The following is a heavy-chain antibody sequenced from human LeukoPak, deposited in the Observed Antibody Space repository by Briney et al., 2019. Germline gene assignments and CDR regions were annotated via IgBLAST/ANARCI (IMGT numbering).Heavy chain of an antibody. D-gene: IGHD6-19*01. CDR3: ARDQIQQWLVRGSFDY. Sequence: PGGSLRLSCAASGFTFSDYYMSWIRQAPGKGLEWVSYISSSGSTIYYADSVKGRFTISRDNAKNSLYLQMYSLRAEDTAVYYCARDQIQQWLVRGSFDYWGQGTLVTVSS. V-gene: IGHV3-11*01. CDR2: ISSSGSTI. J-gene: IGHJ4*02. CDR1: GFTFSDYY.